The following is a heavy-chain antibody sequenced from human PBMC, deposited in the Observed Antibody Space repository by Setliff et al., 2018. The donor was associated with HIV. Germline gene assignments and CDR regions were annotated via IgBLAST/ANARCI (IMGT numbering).Heavy chain of an antibody. CDR1: GGSISSGDYY. V-gene: IGHV4-30-4*08. Sequence: SETLSLTCTVSGGSISSGDYYWSWIRQPPGKGLEWIGYIYYSGSIYYNPSLKSRVTISIDTSKNQFSLKLSPVTAADTAVYYCARAPLSRLRSYYYYYGMDVWGQGTTVTVSS. CDR3: ARAPLSRLRSYYYYYGMDV. D-gene: IGHD4-17*01. J-gene: IGHJ6*02. CDR2: IYYSGSI.